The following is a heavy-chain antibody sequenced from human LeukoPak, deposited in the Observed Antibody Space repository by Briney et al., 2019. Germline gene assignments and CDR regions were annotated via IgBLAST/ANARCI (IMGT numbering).Heavy chain of an antibody. D-gene: IGHD6-13*01. CDR3: AKDNSRWQQLVLGY. J-gene: IGHJ4*02. CDR1: GFTFSSYA. Sequence: HPGGSLRLSCAASGFTFSSYAMHWVRQAPGKGLEWVAFISYDGSNKYYADSVKGRFTISRDNSKNTLYLQMNSLRAEDTAVYYCAKDNSRWQQLVLGYWGQGTLVTVSS. V-gene: IGHV3-30*14. CDR2: ISYDGSNK.